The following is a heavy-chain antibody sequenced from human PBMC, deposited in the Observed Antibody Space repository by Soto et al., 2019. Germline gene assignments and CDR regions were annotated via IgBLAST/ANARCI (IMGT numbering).Heavy chain of an antibody. CDR2: ISGSGEST. J-gene: IGHJ4*02. D-gene: IGHD1-7*01. V-gene: IGHV3-23*01. CDR3: AKYRWNYDYFDF. CDR1: GFTFSSCA. Sequence: GSLRLSCXASGFTFSSCAMNWVRQAPGKGLEWVSTISGSGESTYYADSVKGRFTISRDNSKSTLYLQMNSLRAEDTAVYYCAKYRWNYDYFDFWGQGTLVTVSS.